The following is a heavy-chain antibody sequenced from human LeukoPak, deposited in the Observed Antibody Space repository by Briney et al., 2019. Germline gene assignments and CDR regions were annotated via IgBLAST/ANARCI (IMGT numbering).Heavy chain of an antibody. D-gene: IGHD6-6*01. V-gene: IGHV1-2*02. CDR3: ALEYSSSSSLDY. J-gene: IGHJ4*02. CDR1: GYTFTGYY. CDR2: INPNSGGT. Sequence: ASVKVSCKASGYTFTGYYMHWVRQAPGQGLEWMGWINPNSGGTNYAQKFQGRVTMTRDTSISTAYMELSRLRSDDTAVYYCALEYSSSSSLDYWGQGTLVTVSP.